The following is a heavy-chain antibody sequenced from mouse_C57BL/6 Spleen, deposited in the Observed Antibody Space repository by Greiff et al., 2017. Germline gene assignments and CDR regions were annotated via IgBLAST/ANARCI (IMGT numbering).Heavy chain of an antibody. D-gene: IGHD1-1*01. J-gene: IGHJ3*01. CDR3: ARWDYYGSSYVAWFAY. CDR2: ILPGSGST. V-gene: IGHV1-9*01. CDR1: GYTFTGYW. Sequence: LMESGAELMKPGASVKLSCKATGYTFTGYWIEWVKQRPGHGLEWIGEILPGSGSTNYNEKFKGKATFTADTSSNTAYMQLSSLTTEDSAIYYCARWDYYGSSYVAWFAYWGQGTLVTVSA.